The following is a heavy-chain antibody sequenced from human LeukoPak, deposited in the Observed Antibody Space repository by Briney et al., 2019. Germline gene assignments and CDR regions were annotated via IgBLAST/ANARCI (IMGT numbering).Heavy chain of an antibody. CDR3: ARGRNFVVVVAATLLRANWFDP. CDR2: INLSGST. V-gene: IGHV4-34*01. Sequence: SETLSLTCAVYGGSLSGYYWRWIRQPPGKGLEWIGEINLSGSTYYNPSLKRRVTISVDTSKNQFSLKLSSVTAADTAVYYCARGRNFVVVVAATLLRANWFDPWGQGTLVTVSS. CDR1: GGSLSGYY. D-gene: IGHD2-15*01. J-gene: IGHJ5*02.